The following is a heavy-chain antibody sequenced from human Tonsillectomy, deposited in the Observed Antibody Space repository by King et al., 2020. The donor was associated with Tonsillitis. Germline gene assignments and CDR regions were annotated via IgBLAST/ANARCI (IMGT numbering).Heavy chain of an antibody. D-gene: IGHD3/OR15-3a*01. CDR1: GFTFSDYW. Sequence: VQLVESGGGLVQPGGSLRLSCAASGFTFSDYWMTWVRQAPGKGLEWVANIRKDGSVKNHADSVKGRFTIYRDNARNSLYLQMNSLRAEDTAAYHCARYFSPFDRILIYCDAFDLWGQGTSVTV. CDR3: ARYFSPFDRILIYCDAFDL. J-gene: IGHJ3*01. CDR2: IRKDGSVK. V-gene: IGHV3-7*01.